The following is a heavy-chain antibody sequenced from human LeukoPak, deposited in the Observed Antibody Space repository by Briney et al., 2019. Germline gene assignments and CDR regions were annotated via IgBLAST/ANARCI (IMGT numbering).Heavy chain of an antibody. D-gene: IGHD5-18*01. J-gene: IGHJ3*02. CDR1: GYSISSGYY. Sequence: PSETLSLTCTVSGYSISSGYYWGWIRQPPGKGLEWIGSIYHSESTYYNPSLKSRVTISVDTSKNQFSLKLSSVTAADTAVYYCARGTAVDTAMVTRGMAFDIWGQGTMVTVSS. CDR3: ARGTAVDTAMVTRGMAFDI. V-gene: IGHV4-38-2*02. CDR2: IYHSEST.